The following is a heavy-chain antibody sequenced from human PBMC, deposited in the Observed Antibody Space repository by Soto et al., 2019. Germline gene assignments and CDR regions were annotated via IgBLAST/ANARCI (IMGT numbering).Heavy chain of an antibody. V-gene: IGHV1-18*01. CDR2: ISAYNGNT. D-gene: IGHD3-16*01. CDR1: GYTFTNFG. J-gene: IGHJ4*02. CDR3: ERGGTPIDY. Sequence: QVQLVQSGAEVKKPGASVKVSCKTSGYTFTNFGLSWVRQAPGQGLEWMGWISAYNGNTNYAQNFQSRVNMTTDTSTSTAYMELRSLRSDDTAVYYCERGGTPIDYWGQGTLVTVSS.